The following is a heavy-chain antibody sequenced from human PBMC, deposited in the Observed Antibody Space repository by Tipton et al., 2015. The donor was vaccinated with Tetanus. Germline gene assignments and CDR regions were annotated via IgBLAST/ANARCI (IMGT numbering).Heavy chain of an antibody. D-gene: IGHD3-16*01. CDR2: IYQTGTT. V-gene: IGHV4-30-4*01. CDR3: ARDHGVTWGGMGYYYGMDV. CDR1: GASLSSGDYY. J-gene: IGHJ6*02. Sequence: TLSLTCSVSGASLSSGDYYWSWIRKPPGKDLEWIGYIYQTGTTYYNPSLKGRVTISMDRSNTQFSLRLDSLTAADTAVDYCARDHGVTWGGMGYYYGMDVWGQGTTVTVSS.